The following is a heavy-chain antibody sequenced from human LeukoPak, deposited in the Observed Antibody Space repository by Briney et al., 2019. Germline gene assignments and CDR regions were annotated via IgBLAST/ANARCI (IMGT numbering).Heavy chain of an antibody. CDR3: ARLDSRDGYVGP. Sequence: KPSETLSLTCAVSGGSISSGGYSWSWIRQPPGKGLEWIGYIYHSGSTYYNPSLKSRVTISVDTSKNQFSLKLSSVTAADTAVYYCARLDSRDGYVGPWGQGTLVTVSS. CDR1: GGSISSGGYS. J-gene: IGHJ5*02. D-gene: IGHD5-24*01. CDR2: IYHSGST. V-gene: IGHV4-30-2*01.